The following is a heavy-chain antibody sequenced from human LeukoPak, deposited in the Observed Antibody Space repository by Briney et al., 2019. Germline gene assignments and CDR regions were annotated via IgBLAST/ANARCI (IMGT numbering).Heavy chain of an antibody. CDR2: IGISSGNT. D-gene: IGHD5-12*01. CDR3: ARDHRYAFDN. Sequence: GESLRLSCAASGFNFIDYSMNWVRQAPGRGLEWISYIGISSGNTKYADSVKGRFTISRDKARNSLYLQMNSLRVEDTAVYYCARDHRYAFDNWGHGTLVTVSS. V-gene: IGHV3-48*01. J-gene: IGHJ4*01. CDR1: GFNFIDYS.